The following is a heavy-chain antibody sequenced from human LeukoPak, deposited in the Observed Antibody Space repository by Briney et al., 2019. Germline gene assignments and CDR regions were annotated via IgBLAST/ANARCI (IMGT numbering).Heavy chain of an antibody. CDR1: GFTFSSYA. D-gene: IGHD6-19*01. V-gene: IGHV3-23*01. J-gene: IGHJ4*02. CDR2: ISGSGGST. Sequence: AGGSLRLSCAASGFTFSSYAMSWVRLAPGKGLEWVSAISGSGGSTYYADSVKGRFTISRDNSKNTLYLQMNSLRAEDTAVYYCAKVGFGSSGWYYWGQGTLVTVSS. CDR3: AKVGFGSSGWYY.